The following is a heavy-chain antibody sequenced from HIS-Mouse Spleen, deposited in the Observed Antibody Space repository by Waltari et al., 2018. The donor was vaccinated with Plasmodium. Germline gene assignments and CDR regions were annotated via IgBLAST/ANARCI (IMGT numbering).Heavy chain of an antibody. V-gene: IGHV3-64*01. CDR2: ISSNWGST. CDR1: GFTFSSYA. CDR3: ARVKYYDFWSGYPDY. Sequence: EVQLVESGGGLVQPGGSLRLSCAASGFTFSSYAMHWVRQAPGKGLEYVSAISSNWGSTNYANSVKGRFTISRDNSKNTLYLQMGSLRAEDMAVYYCARVKYYDFWSGYPDYWGQGTLVTVSS. D-gene: IGHD3-3*01. J-gene: IGHJ4*02.